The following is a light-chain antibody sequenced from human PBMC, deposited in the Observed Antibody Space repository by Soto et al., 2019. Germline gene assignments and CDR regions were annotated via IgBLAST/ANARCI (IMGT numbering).Light chain of an antibody. CDR2: WAS. J-gene: IGKJ1*01. CDR3: QQYYSTPPT. V-gene: IGKV4-1*01. Sequence: DIVMTQSPDXLAVSLGERATINCKSSQSVFYSSNNKNYLAWYQQKPGQPPKLXIYWASTRESGVPDRFSGSGSGTDFTLTISSLQAADVAVYYCQQYYSTPPTFGQGTKVDI. CDR1: QSVFYSSNNKNY.